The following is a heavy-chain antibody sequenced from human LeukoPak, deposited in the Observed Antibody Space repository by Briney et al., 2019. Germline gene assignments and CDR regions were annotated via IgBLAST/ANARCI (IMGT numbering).Heavy chain of an antibody. J-gene: IGHJ4*02. CDR2: INSDGSST. V-gene: IGHV3-74*01. Sequence: GGSLRLSCAASGFTFSSYWMHWVRQAPGKGLVWVSRINSDGSSTSYADSVKGRFTISRDNSKNTLYLQMNSLRAEDTAVYYCAKDNGIVAPSIPLDYWGQGTLVTVSS. D-gene: IGHD5-12*01. CDR3: AKDNGIVAPSIPLDY. CDR1: GFTFSSYW.